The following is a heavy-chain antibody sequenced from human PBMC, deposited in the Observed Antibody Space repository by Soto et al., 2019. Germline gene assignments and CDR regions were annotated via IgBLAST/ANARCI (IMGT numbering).Heavy chain of an antibody. J-gene: IGHJ6*02. CDR1: GGSISSSSYY. CDR2: FYYSGST. D-gene: IGHD1-26*01. Sequence: PSETLSLTCTVSGGSISSSSYYWGWIRQPPGKGLEWIGSFYYSGSTYYNPSLKSRVTISVDTSKNQFSLKLSSVTAADTAVYYCARDFSGSYYYYYGMDVWGQGTTVT. CDR3: ARDFSGSYYYYYGMDV. V-gene: IGHV4-39*02.